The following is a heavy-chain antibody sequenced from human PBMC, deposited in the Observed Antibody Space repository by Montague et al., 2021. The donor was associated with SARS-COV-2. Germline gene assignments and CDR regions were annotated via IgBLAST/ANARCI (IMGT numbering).Heavy chain of an antibody. CDR1: GGSITSNY. J-gene: IGHJ4*02. CDR3: ARAGLGAYDNLTGYTGNAFDI. V-gene: IGHV4-59*01. CDR2: IYYSGST. D-gene: IGHD3-9*01. Sequence: SETLSLTCTVSGGSITSNYWTWIRQPPGQGLEWIGRIYYSGSTNYNPSLTIRVTISVDTSKNQFSLKLSSVTAAATAVYYCARAGLGAYDNLTGYTGNAFDIWGQGTLVTVSS.